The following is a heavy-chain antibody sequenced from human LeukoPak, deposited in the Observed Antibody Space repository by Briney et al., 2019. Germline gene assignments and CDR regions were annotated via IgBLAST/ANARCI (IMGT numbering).Heavy chain of an antibody. Sequence: ASVKVSCKASGYTFTGYYMHWVRQAPGQGREWMGWINPNSGGTNYAQKFQGRVTMTRDTSISTAYMELSRLRSDDTAVYYCARDVGLWFGELSVPDFDYWGQGTLVTVSS. V-gene: IGHV1-2*02. CDR1: GYTFTGYY. CDR3: ARDVGLWFGELSVPDFDY. CDR2: INPNSGGT. D-gene: IGHD3-10*01. J-gene: IGHJ4*02.